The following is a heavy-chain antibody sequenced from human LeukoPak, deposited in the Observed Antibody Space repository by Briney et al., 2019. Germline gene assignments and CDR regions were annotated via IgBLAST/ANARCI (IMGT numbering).Heavy chain of an antibody. CDR2: IHSSGST. CDR3: ARSWLAANFFDP. Sequence: SETLSLTCTVSGDSISSGTYFWNWIRQPAGKGLEWIGHIHSSGSTNFNPSLRSRLTISVDTSENQFSLNLHSVTAADTAVYYCARSWLAANFFDPWGQGTLVTVSS. J-gene: IGHJ5*02. CDR1: GDSISSGTYF. V-gene: IGHV4-61*09. D-gene: IGHD6-25*01.